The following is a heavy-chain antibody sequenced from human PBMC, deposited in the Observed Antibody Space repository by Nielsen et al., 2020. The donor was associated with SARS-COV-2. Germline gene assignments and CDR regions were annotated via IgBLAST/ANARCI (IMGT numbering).Heavy chain of an antibody. CDR3: AGRKHDFWSGFYGMDV. J-gene: IGHJ6*02. CDR2: IYHSGST. Sequence: SETLSLTCAVSGDSINSSNWWSWVRQPPGKGLEWIGEIYHSGSTYYNPSLKSRVTISVDTSKNQFSLKLSSVTAADTAVYYCAGRKHDFWSGFYGMDVWGQGTTVTVSS. V-gene: IGHV4-4*02. CDR1: GDSINSSNW. D-gene: IGHD3-3*01.